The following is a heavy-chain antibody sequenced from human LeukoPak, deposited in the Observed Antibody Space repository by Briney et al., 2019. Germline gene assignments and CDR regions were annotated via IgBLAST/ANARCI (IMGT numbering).Heavy chain of an antibody. J-gene: IGHJ4*02. Sequence: ASVKVSCKASGYTFTSYGISWVRQAPGQGPEWMGWISAYNGNTNYAQKLQGRVTMTTDTSTSTAYMELRSLRSDDTAVYYCARGRNYYDSSGYYFFDYWGQGTLVTVSS. CDR3: ARGRNYYDSSGYYFFDY. CDR1: GYTFTSYG. CDR2: ISAYNGNT. D-gene: IGHD3-22*01. V-gene: IGHV1-18*01.